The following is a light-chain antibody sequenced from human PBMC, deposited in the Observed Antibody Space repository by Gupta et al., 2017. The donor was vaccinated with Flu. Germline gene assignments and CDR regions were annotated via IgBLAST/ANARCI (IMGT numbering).Light chain of an antibody. Sequence: DIVLTQSPGTLSLSPGESATLSCRASQRISSGYLAWYQQRPGQAPSLLIYNASSRAAGIPDRISGSNSGRAFSLTIIRRVPADFGMYYCRQEYYSRKTFGHGTRVHIK. J-gene: IGKJ3*01. CDR3: RQEYYSRKT. V-gene: IGKV3-20*01. CDR2: NAS. CDR1: QRISSGY.